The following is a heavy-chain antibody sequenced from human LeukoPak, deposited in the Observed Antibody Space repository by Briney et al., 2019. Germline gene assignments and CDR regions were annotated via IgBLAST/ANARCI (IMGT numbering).Heavy chain of an antibody. CDR1: GGSISSGSYY. J-gene: IGHJ6*03. V-gene: IGHV4-61*02. D-gene: IGHD1-26*01. CDR3: AREGGSYVYYYYYMDV. CDR2: IYTSGST. Sequence: SETLSLTCTVSGGSISSGSYYWSWIRQPAGKGLEWIGRIYTSGSTNYNPSLKSRVTISVDTSKNQFSLKLSSVTAADTAVYYCAREGGSYVYYYYYMDVWGKGTTVTISS.